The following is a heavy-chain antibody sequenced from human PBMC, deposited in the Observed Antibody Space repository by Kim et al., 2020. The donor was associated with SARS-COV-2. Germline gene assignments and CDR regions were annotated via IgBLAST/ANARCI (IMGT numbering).Heavy chain of an antibody. J-gene: IGHJ6*02. CDR2: IYYSGST. CDR1: GGSISSGDYY. CDR3: ARGERITIFGVVAHYYYGMDV. D-gene: IGHD3-3*01. Sequence: SETLSLTCTVSGGSISSGDYYWSWIRQPPGKGLEWIGYIYYSGSTYYNPSLKSRVTISVDTSKNQFSLKLSSVTAADTAVYYCARGERITIFGVVAHYYYGMDVWGQGTTVTVSS. V-gene: IGHV4-30-4*01.